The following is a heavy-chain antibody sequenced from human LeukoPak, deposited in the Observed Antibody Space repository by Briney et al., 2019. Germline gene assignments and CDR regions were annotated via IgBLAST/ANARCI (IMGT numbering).Heavy chain of an antibody. V-gene: IGHV1-18*01. Sequence: ASVKVSGKASGYTFTSYGITWVRQAPGQGLEWMGSITTYNGNPNYAQKFQGRVTMTTDTSTSTTYIELRSLRSDDTAVYFCARDMAAAGDFDSWGQGTLVTVSS. CDR3: ARDMAAAGDFDS. CDR2: ITTYNGNP. D-gene: IGHD6-13*01. J-gene: IGHJ4*02. CDR1: GYTFTSYG.